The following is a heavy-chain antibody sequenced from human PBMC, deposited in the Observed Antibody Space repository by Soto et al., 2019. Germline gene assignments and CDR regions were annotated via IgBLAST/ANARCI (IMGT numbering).Heavy chain of an antibody. D-gene: IGHD2-15*01. Sequence: SETLSLTCTVSGGSISSSSYYWGWIRQPPGKGLEWIGSIYYSGSTYYNPSLKSRVTISVDTSKNQFSLKLSSVTAADTAVYYCARRAHRGGYCSGGSCYRLELDSWGQGTRVTV. CDR2: IYYSGST. V-gene: IGHV4-39*01. CDR1: GGSISSSSYY. J-gene: IGHJ3*02. CDR3: ARRAHRGGYCSGGSCYRLELDS.